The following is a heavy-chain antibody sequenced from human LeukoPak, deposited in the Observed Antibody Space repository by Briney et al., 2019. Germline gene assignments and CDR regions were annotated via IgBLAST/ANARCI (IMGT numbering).Heavy chain of an antibody. V-gene: IGHV4-38-2*02. J-gene: IGHJ4*02. D-gene: IGHD3-3*01. CDR1: GYSISSGYY. CDR2: IYHSGST. Sequence: SETLSLTCTVSGYSISSGYYWGWIRQPPGKGLEWIGSIYHSGSTYYNPSLKSRVTISVDTSKNQFSLKPSSVTAADTAVYYCARAYDFWSGYPLDYWGQGTLVTVSS. CDR3: ARAYDFWSGYPLDY.